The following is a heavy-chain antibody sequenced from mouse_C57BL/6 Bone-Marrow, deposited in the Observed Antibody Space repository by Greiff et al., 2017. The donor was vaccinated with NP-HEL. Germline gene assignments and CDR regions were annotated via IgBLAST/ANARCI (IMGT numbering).Heavy chain of an antibody. J-gene: IGHJ3*01. CDR1: GFTFSDYG. CDR2: ISSGSSTI. CDR3: ATLGVTY. Sequence: EVMLVESGGGLVKPGGSLKLSCAASGFTFSDYGMHWVRQAPEKGLEWVAYISSGSSTIYYADTVKGRFTISRDNAKNTLFLQRTSLRSEDTAMYYCATLGVTYWGQGTLVTVSA. V-gene: IGHV5-17*01.